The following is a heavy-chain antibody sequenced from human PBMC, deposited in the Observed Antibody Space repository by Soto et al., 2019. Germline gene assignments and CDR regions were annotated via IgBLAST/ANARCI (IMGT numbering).Heavy chain of an antibody. V-gene: IGHV4-30-4*01. Sequence: PPGKGLEWIGYIYYSGSTYYNPSLKSRVTISVDTSKNQFSLKLSSVTAADTAVYYCARGRLVPAVNFDYWGLGTLVTVSS. J-gene: IGHJ4*02. CDR3: ARGRLVPAVNFDY. CDR2: IYYSGST. D-gene: IGHD2-2*01.